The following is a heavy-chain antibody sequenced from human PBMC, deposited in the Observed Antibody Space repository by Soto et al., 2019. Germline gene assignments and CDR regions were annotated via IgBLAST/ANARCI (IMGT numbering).Heavy chain of an antibody. CDR1: GITFTNAW. D-gene: IGHD4-17*01. V-gene: IGHV3-15*01. Sequence: GSLRLSCAASGITFTNAWMSWVRQAPGKGLGWVGRIKNRADGGTTDYAAGLRGRFTISRADSKDTLFLQMNSLAVEDTAVYYCTTDPGDYEDFWGQGTLVTVSS. CDR3: TTDPGDYEDF. CDR2: IKNRADGGTT. J-gene: IGHJ4*02.